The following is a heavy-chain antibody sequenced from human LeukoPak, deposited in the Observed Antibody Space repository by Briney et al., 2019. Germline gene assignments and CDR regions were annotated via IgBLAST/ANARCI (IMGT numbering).Heavy chain of an antibody. Sequence: GGSLRLSCAASGFTSDNYAMSWVRQAPGKGLEWVSAITGSGGDTYHADSVKGRFTISRDNSKNTLSLQMNSLRAEDTAVYYCAKGSRDSRPYYFDFWGHGILVTVSS. CDR3: AKGSRDSRPYYFDF. CDR1: GFTSDNYA. J-gene: IGHJ4*01. D-gene: IGHD5-24*01. CDR2: ITGSGGDT. V-gene: IGHV3-23*01.